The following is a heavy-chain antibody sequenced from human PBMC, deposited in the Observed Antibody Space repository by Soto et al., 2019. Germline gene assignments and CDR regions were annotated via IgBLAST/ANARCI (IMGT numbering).Heavy chain of an antibody. V-gene: IGHV1-2*04. CDR1: GYTFTGYY. CDR2: INPNSGGT. D-gene: IGHD1-1*01. Sequence: ASVKVSCKASGYTFTGYYIHWLRQAPGQGLEWMGWINPNSGGTKFAQKFQGWVTMTRDTSISTAYMELSRLTSDDTAVYYCARDTRGTGTDIFDSWGQGTLVTVSS. CDR3: ARDTRGTGTDIFDS. J-gene: IGHJ4*02.